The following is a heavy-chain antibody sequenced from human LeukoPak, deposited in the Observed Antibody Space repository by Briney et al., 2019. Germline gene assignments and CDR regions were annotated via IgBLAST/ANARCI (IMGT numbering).Heavy chain of an antibody. Sequence: PGGSLRLSCAASRFTFSSYSMNWIRQAPGKGLVWVSRINSDGSSTSYADSVKGRFTVSRDNAKNTLYLQMNSLRAEDTAVYYCARANGDTDYGDYGDIFGYWGQGTLVTVSS. CDR3: ARANGDTDYGDYGDIFGY. V-gene: IGHV3-74*01. D-gene: IGHD4-17*01. CDR2: INSDGSST. J-gene: IGHJ4*02. CDR1: RFTFSSYS.